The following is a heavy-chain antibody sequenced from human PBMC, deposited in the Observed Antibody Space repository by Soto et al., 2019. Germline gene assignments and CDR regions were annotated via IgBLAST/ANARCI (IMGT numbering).Heavy chain of an antibody. CDR3: AKDSPYGDYFDY. V-gene: IGHV3-33*06. J-gene: IGHJ4*02. CDR2: IWYDGSNK. Sequence: VGSLRLSCAASGFTFSSYGMHWVRQAPGKGLEWVSVIWYDGSNKYYADSVKSRFTITRDNSKNTLYLQMNSLRAEDTAVDYCAKDSPYGDYFDYWGQGTLVTVSS. CDR1: GFTFSSYG. D-gene: IGHD4-17*01.